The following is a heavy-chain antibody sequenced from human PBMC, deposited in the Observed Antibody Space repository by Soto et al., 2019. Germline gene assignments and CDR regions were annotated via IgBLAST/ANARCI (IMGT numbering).Heavy chain of an antibody. J-gene: IGHJ6*03. CDR3: QTTGSHYCYYYMDV. CDR2: ISSSGSTI. CDR1: GFTFSDYY. V-gene: IGHV3-11*01. Sequence: GGSLRLSCAASGFTFSDYYMSWIRQAPGKGLEWVSYISSSGSTIYYADSVKGRFTISRDNAKNSLYLQMNSLRAEDTAVYYCQTTGSHYCYYYMDVWSKGTTVTVSS. D-gene: IGHD4-17*01.